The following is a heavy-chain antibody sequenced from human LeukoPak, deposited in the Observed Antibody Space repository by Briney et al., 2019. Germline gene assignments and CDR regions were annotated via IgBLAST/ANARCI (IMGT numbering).Heavy chain of an antibody. J-gene: IGHJ4*02. CDR3: AGDRTQSGYSYGLCDY. Sequence: ASVKVSCKASGGTFSSYAISWVRQAPGQGLEWMGGIIPIFGTANYAQKFQGRVTITADESTSTAYMELSSLRSEDTAVYYCAGDRTQSGYSYGLCDYWGQGTLVTVSS. V-gene: IGHV1-69*13. CDR1: GGTFSSYA. CDR2: IIPIFGTA. D-gene: IGHD5-18*01.